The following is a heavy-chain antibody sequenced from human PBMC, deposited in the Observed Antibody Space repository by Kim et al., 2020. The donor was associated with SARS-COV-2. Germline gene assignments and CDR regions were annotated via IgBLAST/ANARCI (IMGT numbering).Heavy chain of an antibody. V-gene: IGHV4-34*01. CDR1: GGSFSGYY. J-gene: IGHJ5*02. D-gene: IGHD6-13*01. CDR3: ARVSNEQQLTTRGHWFDP. Sequence: SETLSLTCAVYGGSFSGYYWSWIRQPPGKGLEWIGEINHSGSTNYNPSLKSRVTISVDTSKNQFSLKLSSVTAADTAVYYCARVSNEQQLTTRGHWFDPWGQGTLVTVSS. CDR2: INHSGST.